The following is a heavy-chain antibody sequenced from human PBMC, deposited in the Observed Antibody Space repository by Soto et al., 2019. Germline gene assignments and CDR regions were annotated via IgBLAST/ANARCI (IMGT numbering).Heavy chain of an antibody. CDR1: GYTFTSYA. V-gene: IGHV1-3*01. Sequence: ASVKVSCKASGYTFTSYAMHWVRQAPGQRLEWMGWINAGNGNTKYSQKFQGRVTITRDTSASTAYMELRSLRSDDTAVYYCARDLNSGLTDYWGQGTLVTVSS. CDR3: ARDLNSGLTDY. D-gene: IGHD6-19*01. J-gene: IGHJ4*02. CDR2: INAGNGNT.